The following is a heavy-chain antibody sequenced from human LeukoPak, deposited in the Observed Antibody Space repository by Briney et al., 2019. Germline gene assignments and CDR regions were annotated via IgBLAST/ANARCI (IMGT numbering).Heavy chain of an antibody. CDR1: GFTFRDYS. CDR3: ASLFLCYGCSSSSDSFNI. D-gene: IGHD6-6*01. Sequence: GGSLRLSCGASGFTFRDYSMTWVRQAPGKGLEWVACISSTSSYIYYADSVQGRFTISRDNAKKSVYLQMDSLRAEDTAVYYCASLFLCYGCSSSSDSFNIWGQGTMVTVSS. V-gene: IGHV3-21*01. CDR2: ISSTSSYI. J-gene: IGHJ3*02.